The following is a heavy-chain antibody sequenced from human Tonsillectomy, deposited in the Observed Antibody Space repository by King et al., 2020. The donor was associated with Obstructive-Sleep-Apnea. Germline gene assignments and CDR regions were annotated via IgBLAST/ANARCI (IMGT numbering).Heavy chain of an antibody. CDR1: GFTFSSYW. CDR3: ARGVKDIVLVPPANTDY. V-gene: IGHV3-74*01. D-gene: IGHD2-2*01. CDR2: INRDGSST. Sequence: VQLVESGGGLVQPGGSLRPSCAASGFTFSSYWMHWVRQAPGKGLVWVSRINRDGSSTSYADSVKGRFTISRDNAKNTLFLQMNSLRAEDTSVYYCARGVKDIVLVPPANTDYWGQGTLVTVSS. J-gene: IGHJ4*02.